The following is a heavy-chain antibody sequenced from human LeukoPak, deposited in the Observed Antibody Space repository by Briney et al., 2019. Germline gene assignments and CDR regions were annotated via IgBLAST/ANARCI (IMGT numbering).Heavy chain of an antibody. CDR1: VGSISSGSYD. D-gene: IGHD5-12*01. Sequence: PSQTLSLTCTVSVGSISSGSYDWSWSRQPAGEGLGWVGRIYTSGSTNYNPSRKSRVTVSVDTSKNHFSLKLRSVTPAEPAVYYCARAGQRWLRAYYFDYWGQGTLVTVPS. CDR2: IYTSGST. CDR3: ARAGQRWLRAYYFDY. J-gene: IGHJ4*02. V-gene: IGHV4-61*02.